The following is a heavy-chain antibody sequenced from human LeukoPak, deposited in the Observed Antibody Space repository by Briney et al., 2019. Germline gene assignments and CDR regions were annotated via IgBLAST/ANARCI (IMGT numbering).Heavy chain of an antibody. Sequence: SQTLSLSCTVSGGSLSSGDYYWIWIPPPPGKGLECIGYIFYGGSAYYNPSLKSRVTISGDTSKNQCSLKLSSVTAADTAVDYCARGWELRYFDYWGQGTLVTVSS. CDR2: IFYGGSA. V-gene: IGHV4-30-4*01. CDR3: ARGWELRYFDY. J-gene: IGHJ4*02. D-gene: IGHD4-23*01. CDR1: GGSLSSGDYY.